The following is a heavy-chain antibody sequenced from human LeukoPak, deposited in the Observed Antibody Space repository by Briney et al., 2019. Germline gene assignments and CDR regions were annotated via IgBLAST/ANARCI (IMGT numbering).Heavy chain of an antibody. CDR2: IRYDGSNK. CDR3: AKERFGELSPFDI. V-gene: IGHV3-30*02. D-gene: IGHD3-10*01. Sequence: PGGSLRLSCAASGFTFSSYGMHWVRQAPGKGLEWVAFIRYDGSNKYYADSVKGRFTISRDNSKNTLYLQMNSLRAEDTAVYYCAKERFGELSPFDIWGQGTMVTVSS. CDR1: GFTFSSYG. J-gene: IGHJ3*02.